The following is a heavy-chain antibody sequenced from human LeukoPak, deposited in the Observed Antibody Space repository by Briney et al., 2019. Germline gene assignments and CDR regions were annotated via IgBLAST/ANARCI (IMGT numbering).Heavy chain of an antibody. D-gene: IGHD2-15*01. CDR2: IYYSGST. CDR1: GGSISSSSYY. CDR3: ARRGVRTANVDYFDY. J-gene: IGHJ4*02. V-gene: IGHV4-39*01. Sequence: SETLSLTCTVSGGSISSSSYYWGWIRQPPGKGLEWIGSIYYSGSTYYNPSLKSRVTISVDTSKNQFSLKLSSVTAADTAVYYCARRGVRTANVDYFDYWGQGTLVTVSS.